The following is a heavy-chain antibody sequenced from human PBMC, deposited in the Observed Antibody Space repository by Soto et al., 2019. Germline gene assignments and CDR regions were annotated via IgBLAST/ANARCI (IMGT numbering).Heavy chain of an antibody. CDR3: ARRLLLRSPLGDYYYGMDV. J-gene: IGHJ6*02. CDR2: IYTSGST. V-gene: IGHV4-4*07. CDR1: GGSISSYY. D-gene: IGHD4-17*01. Sequence: ETLSLTCTVSGGSISSYYWSWIRQPAGKGLEWIGRIYTSGSTNYNPSLKSRVTMSVDTSKNQFSLKLSSVTAADTAVYYCARRLLLRSPLGDYYYGMDVWGQGTTVTVS.